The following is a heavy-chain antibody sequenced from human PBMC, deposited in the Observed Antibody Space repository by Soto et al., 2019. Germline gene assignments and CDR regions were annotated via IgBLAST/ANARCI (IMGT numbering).Heavy chain of an antibody. Sequence: PGGSLRLSCAASGFTFNDYYMTWIRQAPGKGLEWVSYISSSGSGIYYADSMKGRFTISRDNAKKSLYLQMSSLRAEDTAVYYCARAYSDAFDIWGQGTMVTVSS. CDR2: ISSSGSGI. CDR3: ARAYSDAFDI. J-gene: IGHJ3*02. D-gene: IGHD2-15*01. V-gene: IGHV3-11*01. CDR1: GFTFNDYY.